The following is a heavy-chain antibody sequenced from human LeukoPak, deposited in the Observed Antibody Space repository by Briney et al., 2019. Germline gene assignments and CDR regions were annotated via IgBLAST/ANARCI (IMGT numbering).Heavy chain of an antibody. CDR2: IITIFGTA. CDR3: ARGDPGYSYDEGGINAFDY. Sequence: SGKVSCKASGGTFSSYAISWVRQAPGQGLEWMGGIITIFGTANYAQKFQGRVTITADESTSTAYMELSSLRSEDTAVYYCARGDPGYSYDEGGINAFDYWGQGTLVSVSS. V-gene: IGHV1-69*01. CDR1: GGTFSSYA. J-gene: IGHJ4*02. D-gene: IGHD5-18*01.